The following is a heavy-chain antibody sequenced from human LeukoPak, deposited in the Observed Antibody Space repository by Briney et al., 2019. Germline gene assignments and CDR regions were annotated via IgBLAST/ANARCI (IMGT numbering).Heavy chain of an antibody. D-gene: IGHD3-3*01. V-gene: IGHV3-7*03. CDR2: IKQDGSEK. CDR1: GFTFSSYW. Sequence: GGSLRLSCAVSGFTFSSYWMSWVRQAPGKGLEWVANIKQDGSEKYYVDSVKGRFTISRDNAKNTLYLQMNSLRAEDTAVYYCAKDQTGITIFGVQDVWGKGTTVTVSS. J-gene: IGHJ6*04. CDR3: AKDQTGITIFGVQDV.